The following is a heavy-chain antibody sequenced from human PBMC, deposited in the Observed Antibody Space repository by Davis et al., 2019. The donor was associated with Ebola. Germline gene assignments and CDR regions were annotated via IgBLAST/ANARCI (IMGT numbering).Heavy chain of an antibody. CDR2: INHSGST. V-gene: IGHV4-34*01. J-gene: IGHJ5*02. CDR3: ARDALVVPAATKYNWFDP. CDR1: GFTFSSYW. D-gene: IGHD2-2*01. Sequence: ESLKISCAASGFTFSSYWMSWVRQPPGKGLEWIGEINHSGSTNYNPSLKSRVTISVDTSKNQFSLKVSSVTAADTAVYYCARDALVVPAATKYNWFDPWGQGTLVTVSS.